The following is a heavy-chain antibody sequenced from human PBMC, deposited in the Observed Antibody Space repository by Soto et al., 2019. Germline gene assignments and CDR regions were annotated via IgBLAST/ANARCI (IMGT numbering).Heavy chain of an antibody. D-gene: IGHD1-1*01. Sequence: QVQLQESGPGLVKPSETLSLTCTVSGGSISSYYWNWIRQPPGKGLEWIGDIYYSGSSTYNPSLKSRVTISVDMSRNQCSLRLSSVTAADTAVYYCAGLQINYYYMDVWGKGTTVTVSS. V-gene: IGHV4-59*01. CDR1: GGSISSYY. J-gene: IGHJ6*03. CDR2: IYYSGSS. CDR3: AGLQINYYYMDV.